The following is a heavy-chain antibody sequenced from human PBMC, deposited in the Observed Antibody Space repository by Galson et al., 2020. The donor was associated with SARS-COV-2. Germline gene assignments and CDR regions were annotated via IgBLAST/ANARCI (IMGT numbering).Heavy chain of an antibody. D-gene: IGHD5-12*01. Sequence: GGSLRLSCAASGFTFSSYGMHWVRQAPGKGLEWVAVISYDGSNKYYADSVKGRFTISRDNSKNTLYLQMNSQRAEDTAVYYCAKDRYSGYALRKYYFDYWGQGTLVTVSS. CDR2: ISYDGSNK. CDR1: GFTFSSYG. V-gene: IGHV3-30*18. CDR3: AKDRYSGYALRKYYFDY. J-gene: IGHJ4*02.